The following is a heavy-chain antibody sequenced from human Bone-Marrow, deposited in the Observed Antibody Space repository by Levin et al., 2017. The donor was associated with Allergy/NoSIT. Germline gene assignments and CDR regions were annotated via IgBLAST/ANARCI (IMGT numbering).Heavy chain of an antibody. D-gene: IGHD3-10*01. V-gene: IGHV3-33*01. J-gene: IGHJ4*02. CDR3: VRDRGGLHYFDF. CDR2: IWYDGSNQ. CDR1: GFTFKNFG. Sequence: LSLTCAASGFTFKNFGMHWVRQAPGKGLEWVAVIWYDGSNQYYADSVKGRFTVSRDNSKNMLYFQMNSLRAEETAVYYCVRDRGGLHYFDFWGQGALVTVSS.